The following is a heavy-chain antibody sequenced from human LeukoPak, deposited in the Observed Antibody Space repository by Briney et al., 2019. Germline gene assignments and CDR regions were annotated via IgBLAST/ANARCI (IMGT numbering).Heavy chain of an antibody. J-gene: IGHJ4*02. D-gene: IGHD5-24*01. CDR3: ARDGRRDGYNLKY. Sequence: GRSLRLSCAASGFTFDDYAMHWVRQAPGKGLEWVAVIWYDGSNKYYADSVKGRFTISRDNSKNTLYLQMNSLRAEDTAVYYCARDGRRDGYNLKYWGQGTLVTVSS. V-gene: IGHV3-33*08. CDR2: IWYDGSNK. CDR1: GFTFDDYA.